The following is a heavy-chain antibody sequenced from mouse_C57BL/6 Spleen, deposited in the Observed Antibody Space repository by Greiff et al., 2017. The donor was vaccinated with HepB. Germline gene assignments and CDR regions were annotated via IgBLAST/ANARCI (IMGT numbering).Heavy chain of an antibody. CDR3: TTGGWLLRWFAY. Sequence: EVQLQQSGAELVRPGASVKLSCTASGFNIKDDYMHWVKQRPEQGLEWIGWIDPENGDTEYASKFQGKATITADTSSNTAYLQLSSLTSEDTAVYYCTTGGWLLRWFAYWGQRTLVTVSA. D-gene: IGHD2-3*01. CDR2: IDPENGDT. CDR1: GFNIKDDY. J-gene: IGHJ3*01. V-gene: IGHV14-4*01.